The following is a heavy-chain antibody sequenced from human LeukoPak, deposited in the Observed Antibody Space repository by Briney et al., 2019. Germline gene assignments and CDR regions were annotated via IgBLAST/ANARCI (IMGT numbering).Heavy chain of an antibody. D-gene: IGHD3-10*01. CDR3: AKVHLGYYYGSGSYIDY. V-gene: IGHV3-30*02. CDR1: GFIFSSSG. Sequence: GGSLRLSCAASGFIFSSSGMHWVRQAPGKGLEWVAFIRLDGSYQYYADSVKGRFTISRDNSKNTLYLQLNSLRAEDTAVYYCAKVHLGYYYGSGSYIDYWGQGTLVTVSS. J-gene: IGHJ4*02. CDR2: IRLDGSYQ.